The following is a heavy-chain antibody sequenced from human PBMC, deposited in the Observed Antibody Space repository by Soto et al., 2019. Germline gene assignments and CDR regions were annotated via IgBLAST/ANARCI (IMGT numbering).Heavy chain of an antibody. CDR3: AREALLNWFDP. Sequence: EVPLVESGGGLVQPGGSLRLSCAASGFTFSSYSMNWVRQAPGKGLEWVSYISSSSSTIYYADSVKGRFTISRDNAKNSLDLQMNSLRAEDTAVYYCAREALLNWFDPWGQGTLVTVSS. J-gene: IGHJ5*02. V-gene: IGHV3-48*01. CDR2: ISSSSSTI. D-gene: IGHD2-15*01. CDR1: GFTFSSYS.